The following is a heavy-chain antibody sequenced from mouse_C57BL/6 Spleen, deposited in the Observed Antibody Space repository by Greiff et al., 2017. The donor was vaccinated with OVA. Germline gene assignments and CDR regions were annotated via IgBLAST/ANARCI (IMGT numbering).Heavy chain of an antibody. J-gene: IGHJ2*01. CDR2: IDPETGGT. V-gene: IGHV1-15*01. D-gene: IGHD1-1*01. CDR3: TNLITTVLADY. CDR1: GYTFTDYE. Sequence: QVQLQQSGAELVRPGASVTLSCKASGYTFTDYEMHWVKQTPVHGLEWIGAIDPETGGTAYNQKFKGKAILTADKSSSTAYMELRSLTSEDSAVYYCTNLITTVLADYWGQGTTLTVSS.